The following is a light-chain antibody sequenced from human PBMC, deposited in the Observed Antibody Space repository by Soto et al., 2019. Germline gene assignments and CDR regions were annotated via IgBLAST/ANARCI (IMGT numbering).Light chain of an antibody. CDR1: QRVSSN. V-gene: IGKV3-15*01. Sequence: EIVMTQSPATLSVSPGERATLSCRASQRVSSNLAWYQQKPGQAPRLLIYGASTRATGIPARFSSSGSGTEFTLPISSLQSEDFAVYYCQQYNNWPYTFGQGNKLEIK. CDR2: GAS. CDR3: QQYNNWPYT. J-gene: IGKJ2*01.